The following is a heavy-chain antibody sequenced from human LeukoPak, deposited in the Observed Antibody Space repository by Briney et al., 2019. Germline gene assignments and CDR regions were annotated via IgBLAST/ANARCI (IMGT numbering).Heavy chain of an antibody. D-gene: IGHD2-2*01. V-gene: IGHV3-21*01. J-gene: IGHJ4*02. CDR1: GFTFSSYS. CDR2: ISSSSSYI. Sequence: MPGGSLRLSCAASGFTFSSYSMNWVRQAPGKGLEWVSSISSSSSYIYYADSVKGRFTISRDNAKNSLYLQMNSLRAEDTAVYYCVSSRTGAAADFDYWGQGTLVTVSS. CDR3: VSSRTGAAADFDY.